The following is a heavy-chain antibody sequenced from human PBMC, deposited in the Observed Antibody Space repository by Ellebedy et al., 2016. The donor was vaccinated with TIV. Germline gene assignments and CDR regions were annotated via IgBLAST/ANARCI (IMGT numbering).Heavy chain of an antibody. CDR2: ISAYNGNT. J-gene: IGHJ6*02. CDR3: ARGYGSGSYFITLGYYYGMDV. V-gene: IGHV1-18*01. Sequence: ASVKVSCKASGYTFTSYDISWVRQAPGQGLEWMGWISAYNGNTNYAQKLQGRVTMTTDTSTSTAYMELRSLRSDDTAVYYCARGYGSGSYFITLGYYYGMDVWGQGTTVTVSS. D-gene: IGHD3-10*01. CDR1: GYTFTSYD.